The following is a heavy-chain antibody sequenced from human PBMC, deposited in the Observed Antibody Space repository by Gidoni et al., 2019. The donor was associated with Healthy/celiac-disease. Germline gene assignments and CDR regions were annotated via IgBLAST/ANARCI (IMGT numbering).Heavy chain of an antibody. CDR2: IIPIFGTA. CDR3: ARVITMVRGVPCGMDV. Sequence: QVQLVQSGAEVTKPGSSVKVSCKASGGTFSSYAISWVRQAPGQGLEWMGGIIPIFGTANYAQKFQGRVTITADESTSTAYMELSSLRSEDTAVYYCARVITMVRGVPCGMDVWGQGTTVTVSS. V-gene: IGHV1-69*01. J-gene: IGHJ6*02. CDR1: GGTFSSYA. D-gene: IGHD3-10*01.